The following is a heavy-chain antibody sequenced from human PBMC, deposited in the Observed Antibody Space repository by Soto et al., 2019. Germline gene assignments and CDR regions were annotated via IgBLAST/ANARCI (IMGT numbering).Heavy chain of an antibody. Sequence: GGSLRLSCAASGFTFSNFAMCWVRQAPGKGLVWVSALSGSGGHTYYADSVKGRFTISRDNSKNSLYLQMNSLTAEDTAVYYCARQERGDYYYDSSGYLDYWGQGTLVTVSS. CDR2: LSGSGGHT. CDR3: ARQERGDYYYDSSGYLDY. J-gene: IGHJ4*02. CDR1: GFTFSNFA. V-gene: IGHV3-23*01. D-gene: IGHD3-22*01.